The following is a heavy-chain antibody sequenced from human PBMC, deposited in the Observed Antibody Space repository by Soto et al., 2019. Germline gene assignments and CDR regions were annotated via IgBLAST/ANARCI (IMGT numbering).Heavy chain of an antibody. V-gene: IGHV4-4*07. CDR1: GGSMSSFY. Sequence: QVQLQESGPGLVKSSETLSLTCTVSGGSMSSFYWSWIRQPAGKGLEWIARIYGFGGTNSNPSLKSRVTLSLDTSQKKFSLTLTSVTAADTAVYYCAREEASSYASRHFHDWGQGTLVTVSS. CDR2: IYGFGGT. J-gene: IGHJ4*02. CDR3: AREEASSYASRHFHD. D-gene: IGHD3-16*01.